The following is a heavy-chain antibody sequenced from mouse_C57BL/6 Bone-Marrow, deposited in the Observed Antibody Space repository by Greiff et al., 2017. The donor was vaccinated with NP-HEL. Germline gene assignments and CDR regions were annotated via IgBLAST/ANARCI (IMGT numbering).Heavy chain of an antibody. CDR3: ARITTDFDY. Sequence: EVQLQQSGPELVKPGASVKISCKASGYTFTDYYMNWVKQSHGKSLEWIGDINPNNGGTSYNQKFKGKATLTVDKPSSTAYMELRSLTSEDSAVYYCARITTDFDYWGQGTTLTVSS. J-gene: IGHJ2*01. CDR2: INPNNGGT. CDR1: GYTFTDYY. V-gene: IGHV1-26*01. D-gene: IGHD1-1*01.